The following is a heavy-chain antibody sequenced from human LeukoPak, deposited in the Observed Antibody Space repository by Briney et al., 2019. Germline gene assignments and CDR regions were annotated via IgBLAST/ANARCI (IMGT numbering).Heavy chain of an antibody. CDR1: GGSISSSSYY. CDR2: IYYSGST. V-gene: IGHV4-39*02. J-gene: IGHJ3*02. D-gene: IGHD3-22*01. CDR3: AREPNDSSGYGGVDVFDI. Sequence: SETLSLTCTVSGGSISSSSYYWGWIRQPPGKGLEWIGSIYYSGSTYYNPSLKSRVTISVDTSKNQFSLKLSSVTAADTAVYYCAREPNDSSGYGGVDVFDIWGQGTMVTVSS.